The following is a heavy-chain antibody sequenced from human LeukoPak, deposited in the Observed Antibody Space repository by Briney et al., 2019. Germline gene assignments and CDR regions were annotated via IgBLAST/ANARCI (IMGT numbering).Heavy chain of an antibody. CDR1: GFTFSSYS. D-gene: IGHD1-26*01. J-gene: IGHJ5*02. CDR3: VRDLTIVGVAQVHH. V-gene: IGHV3-21*01. Sequence: KAGGSLRLSCAASGFTFSSYSMNWVRQAPGKGLEWVSSISSSSSYIYYADSVKGRFAISRDNAKNSLYLQMNSLRAEDTAVYYCVRDLTIVGVAQVHHWGQGTLVTVSS. CDR2: ISSSSSYI.